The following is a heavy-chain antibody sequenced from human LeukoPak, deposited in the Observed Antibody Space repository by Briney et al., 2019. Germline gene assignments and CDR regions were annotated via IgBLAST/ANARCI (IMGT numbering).Heavy chain of an antibody. CDR1: EFTFTGYG. J-gene: IGHJ5*02. CDR3: ARDTDTTSHYGRFDP. Sequence: PGASLILSWAASEFTFTGYGFHWVRQAAGKGLELVAVVWYDGTRKYYADSVKGRFTVSRDNSENTVYLQISGLRAEDTAVYYCARDTDTTSHYGRFDPWGQGTLVTVSS. D-gene: IGHD4-17*01. V-gene: IGHV3-33*01. CDR2: VWYDGTRK.